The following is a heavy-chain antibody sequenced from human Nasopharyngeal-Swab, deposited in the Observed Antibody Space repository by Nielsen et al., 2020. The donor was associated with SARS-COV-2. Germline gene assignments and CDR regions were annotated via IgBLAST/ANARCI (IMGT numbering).Heavy chain of an antibody. D-gene: IGHD2-15*01. CDR3: ARDRYCSGGSCYSPAFDI. Sequence: GGSLRLSCSASGFTFSNYAMYWVRQAPGRAPEHVSGILSSVGNTYYADSVRGRFTISRDNAKNSLYLQMNSLRAEDTAVYYCARDRYCSGGSCYSPAFDIWGQGTMVTVSS. V-gene: IGHV3-64*04. CDR1: GFTFSNYA. J-gene: IGHJ3*02. CDR2: ILSSVGNT.